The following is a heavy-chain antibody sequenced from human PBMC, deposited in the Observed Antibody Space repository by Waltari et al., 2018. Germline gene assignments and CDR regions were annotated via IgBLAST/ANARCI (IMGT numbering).Heavy chain of an antibody. V-gene: IGHV4-59*01. CDR1: GGSISGFY. J-gene: IGHJ5*02. Sequence: QVQLQESDPSLLQPSETLSLICTVSGGSISGFYWSWVRQPPGKGLDWIGYIYYTGSTNFNPSLKSRVTMSVDTSKNQFSLKLSSVTAADTAFYYCARGGGGDWEWFDPWGQGTLVTVSS. D-gene: IGHD2-21*02. CDR2: IYYTGST. CDR3: ARGGGGDWEWFDP.